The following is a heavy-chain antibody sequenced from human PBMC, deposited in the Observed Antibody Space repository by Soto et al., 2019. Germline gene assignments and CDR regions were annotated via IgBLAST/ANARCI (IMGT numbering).Heavy chain of an antibody. Sequence: PSETLSLTCTVSGGSISSSSYYWGWIRQPPGKGLEWIGSIYYSGSTYYNPSLKSRVTISVDTSKNQFSLKLSSVTAADTAVYYCARRDYGDYSGGFDLWGRGTLVTVSS. J-gene: IGHJ2*01. CDR2: IYYSGST. CDR3: ARRDYGDYSGGFDL. V-gene: IGHV4-39*01. CDR1: GGSISSSSYY. D-gene: IGHD4-17*01.